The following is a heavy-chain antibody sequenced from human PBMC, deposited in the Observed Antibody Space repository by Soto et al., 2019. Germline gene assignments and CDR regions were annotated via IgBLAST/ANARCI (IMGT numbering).Heavy chain of an antibody. Sequence: QVQLVQSGAEVKKPGASVKVSCKASGYTFTSYDINWVRQATGHGLEWMGWMNPNSGNTGYAQKFQGRVTMTKKTTIRTAFMELSNLKSEDKSVYYFARGRYYHFLSGNFGEFLFDPWGQGTLVTLSS. CDR1: GYTFTSYD. CDR2: MNPNSGNT. CDR3: ARGRYYHFLSGNFGEFLFDP. D-gene: IGHD3-3*01. V-gene: IGHV1-8*01. J-gene: IGHJ5*02.